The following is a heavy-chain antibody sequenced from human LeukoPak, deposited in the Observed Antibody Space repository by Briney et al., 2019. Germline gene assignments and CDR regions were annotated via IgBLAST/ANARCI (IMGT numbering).Heavy chain of an antibody. J-gene: IGHJ4*02. CDR3: ARGLSSTRRESDY. CDR1: GGSFSGYY. Sequence: SETLSLTCAVYGGSFSGYYWSWIRQPPGKGLEWIGYIDYTGRTSYNPSLKSRLIISIDTTKNQFSLRLSSVAAADTAVYFCARGLSSTRRESDYWGQGILVTVSS. V-gene: IGHV4-59*01. D-gene: IGHD2-2*01. CDR2: IDYTGRT.